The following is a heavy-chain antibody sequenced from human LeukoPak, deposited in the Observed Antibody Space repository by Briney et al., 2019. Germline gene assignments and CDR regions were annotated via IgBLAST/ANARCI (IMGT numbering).Heavy chain of an antibody. Sequence: ASVKVSCKASGYTFTSYDINWVRQATGQGLEWMGWMNPNSGNTGYAQKLQGRVTMTRNTSISTAYMELSSLRSEDTAVYYCASAGFDYDFWSGYYRYWGQGTLVTVSS. CDR2: MNPNSGNT. J-gene: IGHJ4*02. CDR3: ASAGFDYDFWSGYYRY. V-gene: IGHV1-8*01. D-gene: IGHD3-3*01. CDR1: GYTFTSYD.